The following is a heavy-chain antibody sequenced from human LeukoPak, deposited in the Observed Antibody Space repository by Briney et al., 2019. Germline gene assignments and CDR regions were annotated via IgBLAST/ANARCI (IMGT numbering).Heavy chain of an antibody. CDR2: IYYSGST. V-gene: IGHV4-39*01. Sequence: PSETLSLTCTVSGGSVSSSTYHWGWIRQPPGKGLEWIASIYYSGSTYYNPSLKSRVTISVDTSKNQFSLNLTSVTAADRAVYYCARGYCSSTSCSGVGYMDVWGKGTTVTVS. CDR3: ARGYCSSTSCSGVGYMDV. D-gene: IGHD2-2*01. CDR1: GGSVSSSTYH. J-gene: IGHJ6*03.